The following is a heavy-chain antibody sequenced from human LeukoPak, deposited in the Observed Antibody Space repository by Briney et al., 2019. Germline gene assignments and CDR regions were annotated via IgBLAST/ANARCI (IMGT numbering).Heavy chain of an antibody. J-gene: IGHJ4*02. CDR1: GFIFSSYW. D-gene: IGHD3-22*01. V-gene: IGHV3-74*01. CDR2: INSDGSST. CDR3: ARGYYYDSSGFDY. Sequence: GGSLRLSCAASGFIFSSYWMHWVRQAPGKGLVWVSRINSDGSSTSYADSVKGRFTISRDNAKNTLYLQMNSLRAEDTAVYYCARGYYYDSSGFDYWGQGTLVTVSS.